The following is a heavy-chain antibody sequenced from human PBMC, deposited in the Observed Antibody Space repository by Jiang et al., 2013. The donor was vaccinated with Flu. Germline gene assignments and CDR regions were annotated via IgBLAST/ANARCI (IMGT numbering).Heavy chain of an antibody. CDR1: SIRSGGNV. Sequence: SIRSGGNVLELDTPAPTGRAWSGLETXLHGSTHYNPSLKNRLTISIDTSKNQFSLNLTSVTAADTAVYFCARRESPRVRGVDPFGPWGQGTLVTVAS. CDR2: XLHGST. D-gene: IGHD3-10*01. J-gene: IGHJ5*02. V-gene: IGHV4-31*02. CDR3: ARRESPRVRGVDPFGP.